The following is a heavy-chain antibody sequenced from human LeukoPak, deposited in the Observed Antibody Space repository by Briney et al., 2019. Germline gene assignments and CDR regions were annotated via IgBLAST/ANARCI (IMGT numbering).Heavy chain of an antibody. CDR2: ISSSSSYI. D-gene: IGHD6-19*01. CDR1: GFTFSSYS. CDR3: ARSPVAGKDY. J-gene: IGHJ4*02. V-gene: IGHV3-21*01. Sequence: GGSLRLSCAASGFTFSSYSMNWVRQAPGKGLEWVSSISSSSSYIYYADSVKGRFTISRDNAKNSLYLQMDSLRAEDTAVYYCARSPVAGKDYWGQGTLVTVSS.